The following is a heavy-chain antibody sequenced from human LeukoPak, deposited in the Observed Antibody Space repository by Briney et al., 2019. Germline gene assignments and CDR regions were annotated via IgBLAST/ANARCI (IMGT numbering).Heavy chain of an antibody. Sequence: ASVKVSCKASGYTFTGYYMHWVRQAPGQGLEWMGRINPNSGGTNYAQNFQGRVTMTRDTSISTAYMELSRLRSDDTAVYYCARERRGQADLPYWGQGTLVTVSS. J-gene: IGHJ4*02. CDR3: ARERRGQADLPY. V-gene: IGHV1-2*06. CDR2: INPNSGGT. CDR1: GYTFTGYY.